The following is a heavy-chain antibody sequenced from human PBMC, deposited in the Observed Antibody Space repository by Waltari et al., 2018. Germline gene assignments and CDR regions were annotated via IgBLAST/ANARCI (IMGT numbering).Heavy chain of an antibody. J-gene: IGHJ4*02. Sequence: EVQLVESGGGLVQPGGSLRLSCVASGFTFGSHWMSWVRQGPEKGLELGAEIKQDGTQQYYVDSVKGRFTVSRDNHKNSLFLQMNSLRAEDTAVYYCARALPGEITVYDYWAQGALVTVSS. D-gene: IGHD3-10*01. V-gene: IGHV3-7*01. CDR1: GFTFGSHW. CDR2: IKQDGTQQ. CDR3: ARALPGEITVYDY.